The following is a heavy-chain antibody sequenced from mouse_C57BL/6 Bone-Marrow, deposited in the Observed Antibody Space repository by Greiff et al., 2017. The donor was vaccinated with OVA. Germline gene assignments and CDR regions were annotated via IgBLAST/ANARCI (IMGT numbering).Heavy chain of an antibody. CDR2: IDPENGDT. Sequence: EVQGVESGAELVRPGASVKLSCTASGFNIKDDYMHWVKQRPEQGLEWIGWIDPENGDTEYASKFQGKATITADTSSNTAYLQLSSLTSEDTAVYYCTTRGGITFDYWGQGTTLTVSS. CDR3: TTRGGITFDY. D-gene: IGHD1-1*02. J-gene: IGHJ2*01. V-gene: IGHV14-4*01. CDR1: GFNIKDDY.